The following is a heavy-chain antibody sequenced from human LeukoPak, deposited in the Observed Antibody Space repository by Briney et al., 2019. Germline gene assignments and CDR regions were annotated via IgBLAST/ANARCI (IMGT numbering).Heavy chain of an antibody. CDR3: ASGTYYYGSGNYAFHI. V-gene: IGHV1-46*01. J-gene: IGHJ3*02. Sequence: ASVKVSCKASGYTFTSYYMHWVRQAPGQGLEWMGIINPSGGSTSYAQKFQGRVTMTRDTSMSTAYMELSRLSSDDTAVYYCASGTYYYGSGNYAFHIWGQGTMVTVS. CDR1: GYTFTSYY. D-gene: IGHD3-10*01. CDR2: INPSGGST.